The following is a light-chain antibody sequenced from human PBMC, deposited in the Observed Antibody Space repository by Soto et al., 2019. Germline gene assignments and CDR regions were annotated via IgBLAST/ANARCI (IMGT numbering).Light chain of an antibody. V-gene: IGLV1-44*01. Sequence: QSVLTQPPSASGTPGQRVTISCSGSNSNIGGNTVNWYQQLPGTAPKLLIYSDDQRPSGVPDRFSGSKSGTSGSLAISGLQSADEADYYCAAWDDSLNGVVFGGGTKLTVL. CDR3: AAWDDSLNGVV. J-gene: IGLJ2*01. CDR1: NSNIGGNT. CDR2: SDD.